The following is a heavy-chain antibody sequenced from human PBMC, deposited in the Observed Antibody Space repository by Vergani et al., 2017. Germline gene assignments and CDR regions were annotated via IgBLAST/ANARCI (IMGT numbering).Heavy chain of an antibody. V-gene: IGHV3-30-3*01. J-gene: IGHJ3*02. CDR1: GFTFSSYA. CDR2: ISYDGSNK. Sequence: QVQLVESGGGVVQPGRSLRLSCAASGFTFSSYAMHWVRQAPGKGLEWVAVISYDGSNKYYADSVKGRFTISRDNSKNTLYLQMNSLRAEDTAVYYCAKADCSSTSCRDAFDIWGQGTMVTVSS. D-gene: IGHD2-2*01. CDR3: AKADCSSTSCRDAFDI.